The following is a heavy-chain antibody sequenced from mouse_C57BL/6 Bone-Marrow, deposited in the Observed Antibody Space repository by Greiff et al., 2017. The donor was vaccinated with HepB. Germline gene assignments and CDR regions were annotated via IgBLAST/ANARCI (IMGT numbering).Heavy chain of an antibody. D-gene: IGHD2-5*01. Sequence: EVKLVESGEGLVKPGGSLKLSCAASGFTFSSYAMSWVRQTPEKRLEWVAYISSGGDYIYYADTVKGPFTISRDNARNTLYLQMISLKSEDTAMYYCTRAYYSNQGAYWGQGTLVTVSA. CDR1: GFTFSSYA. V-gene: IGHV5-9-1*02. CDR2: ISSGGDYI. J-gene: IGHJ3*01. CDR3: TRAYYSNQGAY.